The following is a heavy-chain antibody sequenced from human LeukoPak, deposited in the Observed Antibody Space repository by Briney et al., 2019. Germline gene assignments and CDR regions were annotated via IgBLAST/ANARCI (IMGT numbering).Heavy chain of an antibody. CDR1: GYTLTSYG. V-gene: IGHV1-18*01. Sequence: ASVKLSCKASGYTLTSYGISWVRQAPGQGLEWMGWISAYNGNTNYAQKLQGRVTMTTDTSTSTAYMELRSLRSDDTAVYYCARVCRGSGGWEYDYWGQGTLVTVSS. J-gene: IGHJ4*02. CDR3: ARVCRGSGGWEYDY. D-gene: IGHD6-19*01. CDR2: ISAYNGNT.